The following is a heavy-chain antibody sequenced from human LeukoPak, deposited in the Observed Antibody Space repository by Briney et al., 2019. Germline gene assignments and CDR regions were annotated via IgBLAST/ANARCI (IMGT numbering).Heavy chain of an antibody. V-gene: IGHV5-10-1*01. Sequence: GESLKISCQSSGYSFTDYWIVWVRQVPGKGLEWMGRIDPSDSYTNYSPSFQGHVTISADKSISTAYLQWSSLKASDTAMYYCARGSSHDSSGYQGWFDPWGQGTLVTVSS. J-gene: IGHJ5*02. CDR3: ARGSSHDSSGYQGWFDP. D-gene: IGHD3-22*01. CDR1: GYSFTDYW. CDR2: IDPSDSYT.